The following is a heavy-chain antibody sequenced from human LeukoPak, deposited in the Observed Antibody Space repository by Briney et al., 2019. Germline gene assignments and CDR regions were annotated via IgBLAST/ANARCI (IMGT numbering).Heavy chain of an antibody. J-gene: IGHJ4*02. V-gene: IGHV4-39*07. CDR1: GGSISSSSYY. Sequence: PSETLSLTCTVSGGSISSSSYYWGWIRQPPGKGLEWIGSIYYSGSTYYNPSLKSRVTISVDTSKNQFSLKLSSVTAADTAVYYCARDQVFYGSGRPGVYWGQGTLVTVSS. D-gene: IGHD3-10*01. CDR2: IYYSGST. CDR3: ARDQVFYGSGRPGVY.